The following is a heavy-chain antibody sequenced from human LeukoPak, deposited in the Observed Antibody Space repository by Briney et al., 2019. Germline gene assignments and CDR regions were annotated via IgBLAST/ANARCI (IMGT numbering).Heavy chain of an antibody. Sequence: PGGSLRLSCSASGXTVSINYMSWVRQAPGKGLEWVSVIYSGGNTYYADSVKGRFTISRDNSKNTVYLQMNSLRAGDTAVYYCARGETSSYDYWGQGTLVTVPS. V-gene: IGHV3-53*01. CDR2: IYSGGNT. CDR3: ARGETSSYDY. D-gene: IGHD2-2*01. J-gene: IGHJ4*02. CDR1: GXTVSINY.